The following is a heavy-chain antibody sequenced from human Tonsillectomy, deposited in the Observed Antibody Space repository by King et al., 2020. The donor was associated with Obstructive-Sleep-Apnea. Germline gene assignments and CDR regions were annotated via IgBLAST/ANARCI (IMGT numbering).Heavy chain of an antibody. Sequence: QLVQSGAEVKKPGSSVKVSCKASGGTFSSYAISWVRQAPGQGLEWMGGIIPIFGTANYAQKFQGRVTITADESTSTAYMELSSLRSEDTAVYYCARGSQTIFGVVIRPPGPFFDYWGQGTLVTVSS. D-gene: IGHD3-3*01. CDR1: GGTFSSYA. CDR2: IIPIFGTA. CDR3: ARGSQTIFGVVIRPPGPFFDY. V-gene: IGHV1-69*01. J-gene: IGHJ4*02.